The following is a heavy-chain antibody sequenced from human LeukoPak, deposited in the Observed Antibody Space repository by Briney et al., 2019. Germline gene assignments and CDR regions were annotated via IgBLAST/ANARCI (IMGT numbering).Heavy chain of an antibody. CDR2: IYSGGST. D-gene: IGHD3-22*01. CDR3: ARGYYDSSGYSPFGY. V-gene: IGHV3-53*01. J-gene: IGHJ4*02. Sequence: GGSLRLSCAASGFTVSSNYMSWVRQAPGKGLEWVSAIYSGGSTYYADSVKGRFTISRDNSKNTLYLQMNSLRAEDTAVYYCARGYYDSSGYSPFGYWGQGTLVTVSS. CDR1: GFTVSSNY.